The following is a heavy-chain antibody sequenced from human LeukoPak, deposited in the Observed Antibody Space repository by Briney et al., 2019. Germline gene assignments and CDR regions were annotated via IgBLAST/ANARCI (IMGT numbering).Heavy chain of an antibody. Sequence: GGSLRLSCAASGFTFSSYAMSWVRQAPGKGLEWGSAISGSGGSTYYADSVKGRFTISRDNSKNTLYLQMNSLRAEDTAVYYCAKRMIVVVKGTYYFDYWGQGTLVTVSS. CDR3: AKRMIVVVKGTYYFDY. J-gene: IGHJ4*02. CDR2: ISGSGGST. D-gene: IGHD3-22*01. V-gene: IGHV3-23*01. CDR1: GFTFSSYA.